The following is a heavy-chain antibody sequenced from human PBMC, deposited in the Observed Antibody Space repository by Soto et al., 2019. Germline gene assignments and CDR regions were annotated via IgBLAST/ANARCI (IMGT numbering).Heavy chain of an antibody. V-gene: IGHV5-51*01. CDR1: GYSVSTFW. J-gene: IGHJ6*02. CDR2: IYPSDSDT. CDR3: ARLPQDYYYHGMDV. Sequence: GESVKISCKGSGYSVSTFWIGWVRQMPGKGLEWMGIIYPSDSDTRYSPSFQGQVTISADKSSRTAYLQWSSLKASDSAMYYCARLPQDYYYHGMDVWGQGTKVTVSS.